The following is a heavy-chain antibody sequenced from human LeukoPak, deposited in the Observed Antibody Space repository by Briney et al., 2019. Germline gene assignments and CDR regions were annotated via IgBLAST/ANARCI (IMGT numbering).Heavy chain of an antibody. CDR1: GGSISSYY. D-gene: IGHD3-10*01. Sequence: PSETLSLTCTVSGGSISSYYWSWIRQPPGKGLEWIGYIYYNGSTNYTPSLKSRVTISLDTSKNQFSLRLNSVTAADTAVYYCVRGRAWFDTWGQGTLVTVSS. J-gene: IGHJ5*02. CDR2: IYYNGST. V-gene: IGHV4-59*01. CDR3: VRGRAWFDT.